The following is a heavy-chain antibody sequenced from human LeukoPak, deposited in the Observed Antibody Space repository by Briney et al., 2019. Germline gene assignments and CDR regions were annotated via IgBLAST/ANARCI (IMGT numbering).Heavy chain of an antibody. CDR1: GFTFSSYG. CDR2: IWYDGSNK. D-gene: IGHD5-18*01. J-gene: IGHJ4*02. V-gene: IGHV3-33*01. Sequence: SGGSLRLSCAASGFTFSSYGMHWVRQAPGKGLEWVAVIWYDGSNKYYADSVKGRFTISRDNSKNTLYLQMNSLRAEDTAVYYCARDLKPYSYGFGYWGQGTLVTVSS. CDR3: ARDLKPYSYGFGY.